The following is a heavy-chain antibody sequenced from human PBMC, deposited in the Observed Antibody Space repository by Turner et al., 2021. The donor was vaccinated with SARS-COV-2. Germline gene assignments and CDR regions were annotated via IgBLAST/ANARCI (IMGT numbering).Heavy chain of an antibody. D-gene: IGHD6-19*01. CDR2: MSYDGNNK. CDR1: GFTFSSYA. J-gene: IGHJ4*02. CDR3: ARGVTVAGITPFGY. V-gene: IGHV3-30-3*01. Sequence: QVQLVESGGGGVQPGRSLRLSCAAYGFTFSSYAMHWVRQAPGKGLEWVAVMSYDGNNKYYADSVKGRFTISRDNSKNTLYLQMNSLRAEDTSVYYCARGVTVAGITPFGYWGQGTLVTVSS.